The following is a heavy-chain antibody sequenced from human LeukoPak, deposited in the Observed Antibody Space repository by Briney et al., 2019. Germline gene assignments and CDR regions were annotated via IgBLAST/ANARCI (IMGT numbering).Heavy chain of an antibody. CDR1: GFTFSSSA. CDR2: ISNNGGYT. J-gene: IGHJ4*02. CDR3: AKQLGYCSDGSCYFPY. Sequence: GGSLRLSCAASGFTFSSSAMSWVRQAPGKGLEWVSAISNNGGYTYYADSVQGRFTISRNNSKSTLCLQMNSLRAEDTAVYYCAKQLGYCSDGSCYFPYWGQGTLVTVSS. V-gene: IGHV3-23*01. D-gene: IGHD2-15*01.